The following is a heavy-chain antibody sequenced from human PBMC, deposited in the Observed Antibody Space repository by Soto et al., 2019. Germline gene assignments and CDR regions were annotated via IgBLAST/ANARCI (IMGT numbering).Heavy chain of an antibody. Sequence: SETLSLTCTVSGGSISSYYWSWIRQPAGKGLEWIGRIYTSGSTNCNPSLKSRVTMSVDTSKNQFSLKLSSVTAADTAVYYCARDLLYSSSWYGIPFDYWGQGTLVTVSS. CDR2: IYTSGST. V-gene: IGHV4-4*07. D-gene: IGHD6-13*01. J-gene: IGHJ4*02. CDR3: ARDLLYSSSWYGIPFDY. CDR1: GGSISSYY.